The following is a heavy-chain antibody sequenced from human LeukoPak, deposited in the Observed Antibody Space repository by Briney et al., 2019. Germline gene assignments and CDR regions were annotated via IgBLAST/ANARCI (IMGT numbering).Heavy chain of an antibody. CDR1: GGSISSSSYY. J-gene: IGHJ4*02. V-gene: IGHV4-39*01. CDR2: IYYSGST. Sequence: PSETLSLTCTVSGGSISSSSYYWGWIRQPPGKGLEWIGSIYYSGSTYYHPSLKSRVTISVDTSKNQFSLKLSSVTAADTAVYYCARRMAYYYGSGPFDYWGQGTLVTVSS. CDR3: ARRMAYYYGSGPFDY. D-gene: IGHD3-10*01.